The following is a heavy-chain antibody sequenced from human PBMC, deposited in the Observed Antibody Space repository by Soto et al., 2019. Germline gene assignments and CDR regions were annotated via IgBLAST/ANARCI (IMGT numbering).Heavy chain of an antibody. Sequence: VQLMESGGGLVQPGGSLRLSCAASEFSFSSYALNWVRQAPGKGLEWVSAISATGTTTYYADSVKGRFTISRDNSKSTLFLQMDSLSPEDTAVYYCATYSSPFDYWGQGTLVTVSS. V-gene: IGHV3-23*01. J-gene: IGHJ4*02. CDR1: EFSFSSYA. CDR2: ISATGTTT. CDR3: ATYSSPFDY. D-gene: IGHD6-13*01.